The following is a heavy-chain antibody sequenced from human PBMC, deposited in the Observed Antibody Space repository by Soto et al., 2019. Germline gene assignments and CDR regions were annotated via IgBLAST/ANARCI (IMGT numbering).Heavy chain of an antibody. Sequence: SETLSLTCAVYGGSFSGYYWSWIRQPPGKGLEWIGEINHSGSTNYNPSLKSRVTISVDTSKNQFSLKLSSVTAADTAVYYCARGLSFGEFTWYFDLWGRGTLVTVSS. CDR1: GGSFSGYY. CDR3: ARGLSFGEFTWYFDL. D-gene: IGHD3-10*01. J-gene: IGHJ2*01. CDR2: INHSGST. V-gene: IGHV4-34*01.